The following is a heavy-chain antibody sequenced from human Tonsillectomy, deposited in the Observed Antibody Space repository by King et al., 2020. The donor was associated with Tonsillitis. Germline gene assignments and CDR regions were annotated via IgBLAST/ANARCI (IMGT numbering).Heavy chain of an antibody. Sequence: VQLVESGGGLVKPGGSLRLSCAASGFTFSSYRMNWVRQAPGKGLEWVSSIISSSSYIFSAYSVKGRFTISRDNAKNSLYLQMNSLRAEDTAVYYCARDGTERSGNWFDPWGQGTLVTVSS. J-gene: IGHJ5*02. CDR3: ARDGTERSGNWFDP. D-gene: IGHD1-1*01. V-gene: IGHV3-21*01. CDR1: GFTFSSYR. CDR2: IISSSSYI.